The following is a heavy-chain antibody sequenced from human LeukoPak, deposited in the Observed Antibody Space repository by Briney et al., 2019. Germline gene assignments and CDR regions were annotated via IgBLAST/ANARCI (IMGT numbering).Heavy chain of an antibody. CDR3: ARDGRFAAYEPDY. Sequence: ASVKVSCKASGYTFTSYDINWVRQATGQGLEWMGWMNPNSGNTAYAQKFQGRVTMTWNTSISTAYMELSSLRSEDTAVYYCARDGRFAAYEPDYWGQGTLVTVSS. D-gene: IGHD1-26*01. CDR1: GYTFTSYD. V-gene: IGHV1-8*01. CDR2: MNPNSGNT. J-gene: IGHJ4*02.